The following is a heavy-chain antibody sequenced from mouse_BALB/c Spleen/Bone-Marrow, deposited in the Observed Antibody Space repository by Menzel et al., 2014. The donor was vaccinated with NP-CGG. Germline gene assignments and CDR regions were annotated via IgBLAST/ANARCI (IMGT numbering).Heavy chain of an antibody. V-gene: IGHV7-3*02. CDR1: GFTFTDYY. D-gene: IGHD1-1*02. CDR2: ISNKATGYTT. J-gene: IGHJ2*01. CDR3: SREMGGLLFDS. Sequence: EVQVVYSGGGLVQPGGSLSLSCATSGFTFTDYYMNWVRQPPGKALEWLDFISNKATGYTTEYSASVKGRFTISRDNSQSILEHKMISRRAADSSTHYCSREMGGLLFDSWGQGTTLTVSS.